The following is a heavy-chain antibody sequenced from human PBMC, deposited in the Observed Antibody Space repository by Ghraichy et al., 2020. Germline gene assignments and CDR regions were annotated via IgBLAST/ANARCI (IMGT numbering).Heavy chain of an antibody. CDR2: ISWDGGST. Sequence: LSLTCAASGFTFDDYTMHWIRQAPGKGLEWVSLISWDGGSTYYADSVKGRFTISRDNSKNSLYLQMNSLRTEDTALYYCAKENNGDYGSLAFDIWGQGTMVTVSS. V-gene: IGHV3-43*01. D-gene: IGHD4-17*01. CDR1: GFTFDDYT. J-gene: IGHJ3*02. CDR3: AKENNGDYGSLAFDI.